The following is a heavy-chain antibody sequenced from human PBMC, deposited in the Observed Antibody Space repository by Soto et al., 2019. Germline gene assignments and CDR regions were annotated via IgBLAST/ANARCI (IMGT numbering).Heavy chain of an antibody. CDR2: INHSGST. V-gene: IGHV4-34*01. CDR1: GGSFSGYY. CDR3: ARGVGNWFDP. Sequence: LSLTCAVYGGSFSGYYWSWIRQPPGKGLEWIGEINHSGSTNYNPSLKSRVTISVDTSKNQFSLKLSSVTAADTAVYYCARGVGNWFDPWGQGTLVTVSS. J-gene: IGHJ5*02.